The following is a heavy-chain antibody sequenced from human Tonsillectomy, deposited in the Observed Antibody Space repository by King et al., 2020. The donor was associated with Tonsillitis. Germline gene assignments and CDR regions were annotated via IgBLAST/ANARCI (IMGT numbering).Heavy chain of an antibody. CDR3: AKDRDFWSPHGMDV. CDR1: GFTFSSYA. Sequence: VQLVESGGGLIQPGGSLRLSCAASGFTFSSYAMSWVRQAPGKGLEWVSGISGSGSSTYYADSVKGRFAISRDNSKNTLNLQMNSLRVEDTAVYYCAKDRDFWSPHGMDVWGQGTTVTVSS. J-gene: IGHJ6*02. CDR2: ISGSGSST. D-gene: IGHD3-3*01. V-gene: IGHV3-23*04.